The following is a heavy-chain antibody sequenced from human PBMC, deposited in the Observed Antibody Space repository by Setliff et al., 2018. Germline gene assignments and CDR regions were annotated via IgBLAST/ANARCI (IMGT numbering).Heavy chain of an antibody. CDR1: GDSISSSRYY. CDR2: IYYSGTT. D-gene: IGHD6-19*01. J-gene: IGHJ4*02. V-gene: IGHV4-39*02. Sequence: PSETLSLTCTVSGDSISSSRYYWAWIRQPPGKGLEWIGNIYYSGTTYSNPSLKSRVTMSVDTSKNQFSLRLNSVTASDTAVYYCARDPPQSGWSFDSWGQGTLVTVSS. CDR3: ARDPPQSGWSFDS.